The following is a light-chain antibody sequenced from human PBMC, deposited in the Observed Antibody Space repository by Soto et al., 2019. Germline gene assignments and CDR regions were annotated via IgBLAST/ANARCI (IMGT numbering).Light chain of an antibody. CDR3: NSYTGSSTYV. V-gene: IGLV2-18*02. Sequence: QSALTQPPSVSGSPGQSVAISCTGTSSDFGSYNRVSWYQQPPGAAPKLMIYEVSNRPSGVPDRFSGSKSDNTASLTISGLQAEDEADYYCNSYTGSSTYVXGTGTKVTVL. J-gene: IGLJ1*01. CDR2: EVS. CDR1: SSDFGSYNR.